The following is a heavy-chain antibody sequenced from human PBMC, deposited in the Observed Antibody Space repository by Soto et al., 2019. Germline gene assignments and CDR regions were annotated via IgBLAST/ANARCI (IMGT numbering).Heavy chain of an antibody. J-gene: IGHJ3*02. CDR1: GFTVTDIY. CDR3: AREPRYCSGGSCSIMGDAFDI. V-gene: IGHV3-66*01. CDR2: IYKDFT. D-gene: IGHD2-15*01. Sequence: EVQLVESGGGLVQPGGSLRLSCVASGFTVTDIYMNWVRQAPGKGLEWVSVIYKDFTDYADFGRGRFSVPTDTSKNARYLQLDNLRAEDTAVYYCAREPRYCSGGSCSIMGDAFDIWGQGAMVPVSS.